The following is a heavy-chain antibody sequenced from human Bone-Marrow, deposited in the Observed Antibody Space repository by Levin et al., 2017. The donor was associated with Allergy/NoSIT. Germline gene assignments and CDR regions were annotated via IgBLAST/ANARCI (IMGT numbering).Heavy chain of an antibody. CDR1: GFTFSRYW. V-gene: IGHV3-7*01. J-gene: IGHJ5*02. CDR3: ARDKVAYNRFDP. D-gene: IGHD5-12*01. CDR2: INQDGSGK. Sequence: PGGSLRLSCAASGFTFSRYWMTWVRQGPGKGLEWVATINQDGSGKYYVDSVRGRFTISRDNAKNSLYLQMNGLRDEDTAVYYCARDKVAYNRFDPWGQGTLVTVSS.